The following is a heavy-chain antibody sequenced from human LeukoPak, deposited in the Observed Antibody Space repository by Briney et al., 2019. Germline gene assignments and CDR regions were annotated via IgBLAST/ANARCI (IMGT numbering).Heavy chain of an antibody. V-gene: IGHV3-23*01. CDR2: ISGSGGST. CDR1: GFTFSSYA. J-gene: IGHJ4*02. CDR3: AKTKSEHGFWSGSPGFFYFDY. D-gene: IGHD3-3*01. Sequence: PGGSLRLSCAASGFTFSSYAMSWVRQAPGKGLEWVSAISGSGGSTYYADSVKGRFTISRDNSKNTLYLQMNSLRAEDTAVYYCAKTKSEHGFWSGSPGFFYFDYWGQGTLVTVSS.